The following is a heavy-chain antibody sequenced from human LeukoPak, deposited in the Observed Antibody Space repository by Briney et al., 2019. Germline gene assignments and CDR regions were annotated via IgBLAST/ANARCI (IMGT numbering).Heavy chain of an antibody. Sequence: GGSLRLSCAASGFTFSSYGMHWVRQAPGKGLEWVSVIYSGGSTYYADSVKGRFTISRHNSKNTLYLQMNSLRAEDTAVYYCARFIHDYGFDYWGQGTLVTVSS. CDR3: ARFIHDYGFDY. CDR1: GFTFSSYG. CDR2: IYSGGST. V-gene: IGHV3-53*04. J-gene: IGHJ4*02. D-gene: IGHD4-17*01.